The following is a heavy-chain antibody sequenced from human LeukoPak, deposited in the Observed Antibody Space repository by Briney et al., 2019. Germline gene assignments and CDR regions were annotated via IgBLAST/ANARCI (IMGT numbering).Heavy chain of an antibody. J-gene: IGHJ5*02. D-gene: IGHD3-10*01. CDR3: ARGLGYYYGSGSYYIIAWFDP. CDR1: GGSFSGYY. Sequence: SETLSLTCAVYGGSFSGYYWSWIRQPPGKGLEWIGEINHSGSTNYNPSLKSRVTISVDTSKNQFSLKLSSVTAADTAVYYCARGLGYYYGSGSYYIIAWFDPWGQGTLVTVSS. CDR2: INHSGST. V-gene: IGHV4-34*01.